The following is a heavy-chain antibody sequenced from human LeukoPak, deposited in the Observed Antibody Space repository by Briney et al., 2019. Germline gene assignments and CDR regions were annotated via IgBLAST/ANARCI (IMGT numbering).Heavy chain of an antibody. J-gene: IGHJ4*02. CDR3: GRGDGYLGDH. CDR2: INQGGSER. V-gene: IGHV3-7*01. Sequence: GGSLRLSCVGSGFSFSDSCMSWVRRAPGEGVEWVANINQGGSERNHVDSAKGRFTISRDDARTSLFLQMNSLRGEDTGVYYCGRGDGYLGDHWGQGTLVTVST. D-gene: IGHD5-24*01. CDR1: GFSFSDSC.